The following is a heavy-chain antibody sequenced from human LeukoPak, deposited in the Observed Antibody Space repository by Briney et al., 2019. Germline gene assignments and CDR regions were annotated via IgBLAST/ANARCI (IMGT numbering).Heavy chain of an antibody. V-gene: IGHV1-18*01. CDR2: ISGYTCDT. J-gene: IGHJ3*02. CDR1: GYTFTNYD. CDR3: ARDQAGIDI. Sequence: ASVKVSCKPSGYTFTNYDIYWVRQAPGQGLECMGWISGYTCDTKYAQILQGRFTVTTDTSTSTAYMELSSLRSEDTAVYYCARDQAGIDIWGQGTMVTVSS.